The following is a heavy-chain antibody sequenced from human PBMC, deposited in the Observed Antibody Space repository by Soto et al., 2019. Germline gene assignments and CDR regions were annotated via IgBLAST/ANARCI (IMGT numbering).Heavy chain of an antibody. CDR1: GFSFSTYA. Sequence: EVQLLESGGGLVQPEGSLRLSSAASGFSFSTYAMSWVRQAPGKGLEWVSGISGSGGTTYYADSVKGRFTISRDNSKNTLYLQVNSLRAEDTAVYYCAKDQAAAGTISRYFQHWGQGTLVTVSS. D-gene: IGHD6-13*01. J-gene: IGHJ1*01. CDR3: AKDQAAAGTISRYFQH. V-gene: IGHV3-23*01. CDR2: ISGSGGTT.